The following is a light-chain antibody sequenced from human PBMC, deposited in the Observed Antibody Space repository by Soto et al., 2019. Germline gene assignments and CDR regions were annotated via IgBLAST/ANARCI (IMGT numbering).Light chain of an antibody. V-gene: IGLV2-14*01. CDR3: SSYAGSNNLV. CDR1: SSDVGGYNY. CDR2: GVS. J-gene: IGLJ2*01. Sequence: QSVLTQPASVSGSPGQSITISCTGTSSDVGGYNYVSWYQQHPGKAPKLMIYGVSYRPSGVSNRFSGSKSGNTASLTVSGLQAEDEADYYCSSYAGSNNLVFGGGTKLTVL.